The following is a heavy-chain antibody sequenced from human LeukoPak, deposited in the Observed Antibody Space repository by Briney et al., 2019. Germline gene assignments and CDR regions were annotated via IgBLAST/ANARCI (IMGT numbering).Heavy chain of an antibody. CDR2: INYSGTT. V-gene: IGHV4-39*01. CDR3: GRLFDS. CDR1: GGAIISDNFY. J-gene: IGHJ4*02. Sequence: PSETLSLTCTVSGGAIISDNFYWGWVRQPPGKGLEWVGSINYSGTTYYNSSLRSRVSISVDTSRTQFFLRLNSVTAADTAVYYCGRLFDSWGQGILVTVSS.